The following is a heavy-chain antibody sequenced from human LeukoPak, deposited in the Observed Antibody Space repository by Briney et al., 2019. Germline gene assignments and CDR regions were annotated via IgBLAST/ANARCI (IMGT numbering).Heavy chain of an antibody. CDR3: TTVVTTLYDT. D-gene: IGHD2/OR15-2a*01. CDR2: FDPEDGVP. J-gene: IGHJ5*02. V-gene: IGHV1-24*01. CDR1: GYSLSELS. Sequence: ASVTVSCKVSGYSLSELSMTWVRQAPGKGLEWMGGFDPEDGVPVYAQKLQGRVTMTVDTSTETAYMELTSLRSEDTAIYYCTTVVTTLYDTWGQGTLVIVSS.